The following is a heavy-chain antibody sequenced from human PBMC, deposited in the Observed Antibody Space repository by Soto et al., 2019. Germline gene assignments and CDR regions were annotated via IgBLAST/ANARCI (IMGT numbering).Heavy chain of an antibody. CDR1: GFTFSSYG. Sequence: QVQLVESGGGVVQPGRSLRLSCAASGFTFSSYGMHWVRQAPGKGLEWVAVITYDGSNKYYADSVKGRFTISRDNSKNTLYLQMNSLRAEDTAVYYCAKVYDSSGYYRGGAAFDIWGQGTMVTVSS. J-gene: IGHJ3*02. V-gene: IGHV3-30*18. CDR2: ITYDGSNK. CDR3: AKVYDSSGYYRGGAAFDI. D-gene: IGHD3-22*01.